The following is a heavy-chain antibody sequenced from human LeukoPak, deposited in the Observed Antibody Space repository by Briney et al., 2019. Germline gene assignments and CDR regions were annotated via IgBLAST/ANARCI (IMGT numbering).Heavy chain of an antibody. Sequence: GGSLRLSCAASGFTFSSYAMSWVRQAPGKGLEWVSAISGSGGNTYYADSVKGRFTISRDNSENTLYLQMNSLRAEDTAVYYCAKDPILTGYYSTFDYWGQGTLVTVSS. D-gene: IGHD3-9*01. V-gene: IGHV3-23*01. CDR2: ISGSGGNT. CDR1: GFTFSSYA. J-gene: IGHJ4*02. CDR3: AKDPILTGYYSTFDY.